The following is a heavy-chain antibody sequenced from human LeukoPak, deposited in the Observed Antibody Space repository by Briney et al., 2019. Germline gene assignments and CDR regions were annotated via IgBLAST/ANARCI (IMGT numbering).Heavy chain of an antibody. CDR1: GGSISSYY. Sequence: SETLSLTCTVSGGSISSYYWSWIRQTPGKGLEWIGEIYHSGSTNYNPSLKSRVTISVDTSKNQFSLKLSSVTAADTAVYYCARVKSRSTDYYGSGRSYGMDVWGQGTTVTVSS. J-gene: IGHJ6*02. D-gene: IGHD3-10*01. CDR2: IYHSGST. CDR3: ARVKSRSTDYYGSGRSYGMDV. V-gene: IGHV4-59*12.